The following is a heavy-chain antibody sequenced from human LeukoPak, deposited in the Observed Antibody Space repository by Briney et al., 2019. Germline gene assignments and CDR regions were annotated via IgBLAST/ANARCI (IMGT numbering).Heavy chain of an antibody. Sequence: GGSLRLSCAASGFTFSSYAMSWVRQAPGKGLEWVSAISGSGGSTYYADSVKGRFTISRDNAKNTLYLQMNSLRAEDTAVYYCARDQRSLNWFDPWGQGTLVTVSS. V-gene: IGHV3-23*01. CDR3: ARDQRSLNWFDP. J-gene: IGHJ5*02. CDR1: GFTFSSYA. CDR2: ISGSGGST.